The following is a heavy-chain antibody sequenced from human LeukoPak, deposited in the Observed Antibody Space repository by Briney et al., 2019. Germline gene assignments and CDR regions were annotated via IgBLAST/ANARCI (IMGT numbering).Heavy chain of an antibody. CDR1: GFTFSTHD. CDR3: ARDRRYSYGFYGMDV. D-gene: IGHD5-18*01. CDR2: ISSRSSTI. J-gene: IGHJ6*02. Sequence: GGSLRLSCAASGFTFSTHDLNWVRQAPGKGLEWVSFISSRSSTIYYADSVKGRFTISRDNAKNSLYLQMNSLRAEDTAVYYCARDRRYSYGFYGMDVWGQGTTVTVSS. V-gene: IGHV3-48*04.